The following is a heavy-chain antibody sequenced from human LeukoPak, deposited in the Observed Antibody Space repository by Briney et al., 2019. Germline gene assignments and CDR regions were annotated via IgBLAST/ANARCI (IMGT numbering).Heavy chain of an antibody. CDR2: TRPSSGRT. Sequence: ASVKVSCKTSGYTFTNYYMHWVRQAPGQGPEWMGITRPSSGRTSYPQKFQGRVTMTWDMSTSTFYMELSSLTSDDTAVYYCARVHDYNDRPFFYYGMDVWGQGTTVIVS. CDR3: ARVHDYNDRPFFYYGMDV. J-gene: IGHJ6*02. CDR1: GYTFTNYY. V-gene: IGHV1-46*01. D-gene: IGHD4-11*01.